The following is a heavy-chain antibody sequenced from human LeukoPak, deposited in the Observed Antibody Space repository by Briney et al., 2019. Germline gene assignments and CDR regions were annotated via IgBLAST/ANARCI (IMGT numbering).Heavy chain of an antibody. CDR2: INHSGST. CDR1: GGSFSGYY. CDR3: ARVTMVRRPTYHKNYYMDV. Sequence: SETLSLTCAVYGGSFSGYYWSWIRQPPGKGLEWIGEINHSGSTNYNPSLKSRVTISVDTSKNQFSLKLSSVTAEDTAVYYCARVTMVRRPTYHKNYYMDVWGKGTTVTISS. D-gene: IGHD3-10*01. J-gene: IGHJ6*03. V-gene: IGHV4-34*01.